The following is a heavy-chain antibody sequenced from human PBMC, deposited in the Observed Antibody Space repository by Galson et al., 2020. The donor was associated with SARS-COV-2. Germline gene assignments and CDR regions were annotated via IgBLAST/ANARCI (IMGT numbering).Heavy chain of an antibody. CDR1: GGSFSGYY. CDR3: VTSGSYAAWFDP. V-gene: IGHV4-34*01. CDR2: INHRGSS. Sequence: SETLSLTCAVYGGSFSGYYWSWIRQPPGKGLEWIGEINHRGSSNYNPSLKSRVTISVDTSNNQFSLKLSSVTAADTAVYYCVTSGSYAAWFDPWGQGTLVTVSA. D-gene: IGHD1-26*01. J-gene: IGHJ5*02.